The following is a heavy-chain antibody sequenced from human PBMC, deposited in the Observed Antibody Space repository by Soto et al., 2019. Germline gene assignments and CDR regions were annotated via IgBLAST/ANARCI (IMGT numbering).Heavy chain of an antibody. V-gene: IGHV4-4*02. CDR2: IFHDGTA. CDR1: GVSLTSGNW. Sequence: ASESLSLTCAVSGVSLTSGNWWTWVRQSPQRGLEYIGEIFHDGTANYYPSFERRVAMSVDTSRNQFSLKLTSVTAADTAVYFCARLVYDTRLNYMYFDFWGPGTLVTVSS. CDR3: ARLVYDTRLNYMYFDF. D-gene: IGHD3-10*01. J-gene: IGHJ4*02.